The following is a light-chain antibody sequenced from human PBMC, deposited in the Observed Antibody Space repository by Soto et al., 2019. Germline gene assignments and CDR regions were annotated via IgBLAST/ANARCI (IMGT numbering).Light chain of an antibody. CDR2: KVS. CDR1: QTLLGSDGNTY. J-gene: IGKJ1*01. Sequence: DVVMTQSPLSLPVTLGQPASISCRSSQTLLGSDGNTYLNWFQQRPGQSPRRLIYKVSSRDSGGRDRFSGSGSGTNFTLQISRVEAEDVGIYYCLQGTHCPPWTFGQGTKVEIK. CDR3: LQGTHCPPWT. V-gene: IGKV2-30*01.